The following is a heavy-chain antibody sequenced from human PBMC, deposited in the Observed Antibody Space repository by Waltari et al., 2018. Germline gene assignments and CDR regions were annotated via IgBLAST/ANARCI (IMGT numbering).Heavy chain of an antibody. Sequence: QVRLQQWGAGLLKPSETLSLTCAVYGGSLTGYYWHWIRQSPGKGLEWIGEIDHSGGTNYNPSLKSRGAISIDKSKEQFSLKMTSVTAADTAVYYCAREQQLGLGRSGRFDPWGRGTPVTVSS. V-gene: IGHV4-34*01. D-gene: IGHD1-1*01. CDR3: AREQQLGLGRSGRFDP. J-gene: IGHJ5*02. CDR2: IDHSGGT. CDR1: GGSLTGYY.